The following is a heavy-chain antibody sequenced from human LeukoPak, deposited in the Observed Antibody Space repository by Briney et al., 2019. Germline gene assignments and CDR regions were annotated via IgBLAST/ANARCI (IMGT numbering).Heavy chain of an antibody. Sequence: ASVKVSCKASGGTFSSYAISWVRQAPGQRLEWMGRIIPILGIANYAQKFQGRVTITADKSTSTAYMELSSLRSEDTAVYYCARDSYGFGELGIGMDVWGQGTTVTVSS. CDR1: GGTFSSYA. CDR3: ARDSYGFGELGIGMDV. CDR2: IIPILGIA. V-gene: IGHV1-69*04. J-gene: IGHJ6*02. D-gene: IGHD3-10*01.